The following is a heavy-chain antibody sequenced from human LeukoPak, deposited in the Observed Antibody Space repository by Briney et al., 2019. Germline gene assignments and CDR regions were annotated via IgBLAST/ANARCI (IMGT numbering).Heavy chain of an antibody. CDR3: ARRAYSGSYFDY. J-gene: IGHJ4*02. D-gene: IGHD1-26*01. V-gene: IGHV4-59*08. CDR1: GGSVSSYY. CDR2: IFYSGST. Sequence: SETLSLTCTVSGGSVSSYYWSWIRQPPGKGLERIGYIFYSGSTNYNPSLKSRVTISVDTSKNQFSLKLSSVTAADTAVYYCARRAYSGSYFDYWGQGTLVTVSS.